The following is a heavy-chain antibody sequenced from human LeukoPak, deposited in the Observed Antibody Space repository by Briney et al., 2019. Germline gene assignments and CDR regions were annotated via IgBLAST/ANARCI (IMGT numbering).Heavy chain of an antibody. D-gene: IGHD6-19*01. Sequence: GGSLRLSSAASGFTFSSYWMHWVRQAPGKGLVWVSRINSDGSSTSYADSVKGRFTISRDNAKNTLYLRMNSLRAEDTAVYYCARDGYSSGWYLVSNRHPGEFDYWGQGTLVTVSS. J-gene: IGHJ4*02. CDR1: GFTFSSYW. CDR3: ARDGYSSGWYLVSNRHPGEFDY. CDR2: INSDGSST. V-gene: IGHV3-74*01.